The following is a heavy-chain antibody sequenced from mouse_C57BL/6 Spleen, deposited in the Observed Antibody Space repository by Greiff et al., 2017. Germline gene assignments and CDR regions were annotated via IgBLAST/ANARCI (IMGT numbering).Heavy chain of an antibody. V-gene: IGHV3-6*01. Sequence: EVQLQQSGPGLVKPSQSLSLTCSVTGYSITSGYYWNWIRQFPGNKLEWMGYISYDGSNNYNPSLKNRISITRDTSKNQFFLKLNSVTTEDTATYYCARGDYGSRRGFAYWGQGTLVTVSA. CDR3: ARGDYGSRRGFAY. CDR1: GYSITSGYY. J-gene: IGHJ3*01. CDR2: ISYDGSN. D-gene: IGHD1-1*01.